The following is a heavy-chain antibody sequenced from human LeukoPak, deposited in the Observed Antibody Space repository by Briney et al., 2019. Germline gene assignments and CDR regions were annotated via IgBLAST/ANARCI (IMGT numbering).Heavy chain of an antibody. D-gene: IGHD6-6*01. CDR1: GYTFTSYY. J-gene: IGHJ6*03. CDR3: ARASSSPFYMDV. V-gene: IGHV1-18*04. CDR2: ISAYNGNT. Sequence: ASVKVSCKASGYTFTSYYMHWVRQAPGQGLEWMGWISAYNGNTNYAQKLQGRVTMTTDTSTSTAYMELRSLRSDDTAVYYCARASSSPFYMDVWGKGTTVTVSS.